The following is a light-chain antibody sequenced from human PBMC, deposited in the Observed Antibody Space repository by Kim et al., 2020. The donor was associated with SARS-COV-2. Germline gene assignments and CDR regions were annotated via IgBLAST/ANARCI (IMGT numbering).Light chain of an antibody. V-gene: IGKV3-20*01. J-gene: IGKJ2*01. CDR2: GAS. CDR1: QSVDSSY. Sequence: CPGEGATLSCRASQSVDSSYLAWYQQRIGQAPRLLMFGASNRATGVPDRFSGSGSATDFTLTITRVEPEDFAMYYCQQFDGSRYTFGQGTKLEI. CDR3: QQFDGSRYT.